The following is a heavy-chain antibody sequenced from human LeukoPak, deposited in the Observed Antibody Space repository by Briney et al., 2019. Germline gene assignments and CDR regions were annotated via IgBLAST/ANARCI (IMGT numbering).Heavy chain of an antibody. CDR3: ARKGSQTPVYYVNAYYYYYMDV. V-gene: IGHV4-34*01. D-gene: IGHD3-16*01. CDR2: INHSGST. J-gene: IGHJ6*03. Sequence: PSETLSLTCAVYGGSFSGYYWSWIRQPPGKVLEWIGEINHSGSTNYNPSLKSRVTISVDTSKNQFSLKLSSVTAADTAVYYCARKGSQTPVYYVNAYYYYYMDVWGKGTTVTVSS. CDR1: GGSFSGYY.